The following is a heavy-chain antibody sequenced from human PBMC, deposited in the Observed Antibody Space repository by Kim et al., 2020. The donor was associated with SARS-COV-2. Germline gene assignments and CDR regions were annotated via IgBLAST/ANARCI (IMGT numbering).Heavy chain of an antibody. CDR3: ARDSMFTSGYYDPFYYYMDV. Sequence: FTISRDNSKNTLYLQMNSLRAEDTAVYYCARDSMFTSGYYDPFYYYMDVWGKGTTVTVSS. V-gene: IGHV3-30*07. D-gene: IGHD3-16*01. J-gene: IGHJ6*03.